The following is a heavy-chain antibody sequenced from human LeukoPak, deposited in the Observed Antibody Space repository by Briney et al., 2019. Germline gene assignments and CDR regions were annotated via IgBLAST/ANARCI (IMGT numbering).Heavy chain of an antibody. Sequence: SETLSLTCTVSGGSISSYYWSWIRQPPGKGLEWIGYIYYSGSTNYNPSLTSRVTISLDTSKNQFSLKLSSVTAADTAVYYYARRRGNFWSDYYAFDYWGLGTLVTISS. CDR1: GGSISSYY. V-gene: IGHV4-59*08. J-gene: IGHJ4*02. CDR3: ARRRGNFWSDYYAFDY. D-gene: IGHD3-3*01. CDR2: IYYSGST.